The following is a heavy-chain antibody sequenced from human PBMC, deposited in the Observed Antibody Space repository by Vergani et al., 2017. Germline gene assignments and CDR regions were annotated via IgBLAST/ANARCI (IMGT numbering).Heavy chain of an antibody. Sequence: QVQLVQSGAEVKKPGCSVKVSCKASGGTFSSYTISWVRQAPGQGLEWMGRIIPILGTANYAQKFQGRVTITADKSTSTAYMELSRLRSEDTDVYYCASWGWLQAGWFDRWGRGTLVTVSS. D-gene: IGHD5-24*01. J-gene: IGHJ5*02. V-gene: IGHV1-69*08. CDR3: ASWGWLQAGWFDR. CDR1: GGTFSSYT. CDR2: IIPILGTA.